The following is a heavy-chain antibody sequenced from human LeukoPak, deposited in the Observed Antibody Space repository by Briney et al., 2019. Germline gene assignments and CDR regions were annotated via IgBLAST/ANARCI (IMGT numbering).Heavy chain of an antibody. D-gene: IGHD6-13*01. CDR1: GFIFDDYA. CDR3: AKDISLAAAEGGDFDY. Sequence: GGSLRLSCAASGFIFDDYAMHWVRQAPGKGLEWVSGISWNNGSINYADSVKGRFAISRDNAKNSLYLQMNSLRPEDTALYYCAKDISLAAAEGGDFDYLGQGTLVIVSS. CDR2: ISWNNGSI. J-gene: IGHJ4*02. V-gene: IGHV3-9*01.